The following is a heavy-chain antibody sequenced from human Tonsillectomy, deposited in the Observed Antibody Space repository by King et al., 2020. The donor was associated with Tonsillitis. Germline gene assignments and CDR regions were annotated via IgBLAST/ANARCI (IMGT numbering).Heavy chain of an antibody. D-gene: IGHD4-11*01. CDR2: IIPILVIG. CDR1: GGTCINYA. CDR3: ATTPRTVTTYYYYYYYMDV. J-gene: IGHJ6*03. Sequence: VQLVQSGAEVKKPGSSVKVSCKGSGGTCINYAISWVRQSPGQGREWMGRIIPILVIGNYAQKFQGSGTITVDKSTRTAYMELSSLRSEDTAVYYCATTPRTVTTYYYYYYYMDVWGKGTTVTVSS. V-gene: IGHV1-69*09.